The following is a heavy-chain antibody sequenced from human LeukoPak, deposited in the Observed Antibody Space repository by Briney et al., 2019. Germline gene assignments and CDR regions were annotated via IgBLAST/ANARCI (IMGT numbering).Heavy chain of an antibody. D-gene: IGHD6-13*01. CDR2: ISPNSDIT. CDR1: GYTFTTLD. J-gene: IGHJ4*02. V-gene: IGHV1-8*01. Sequence: GASVKVSCTASGYTFTTLDINWVRQAPGQGLEWMGWISPNSDITDFAQKFQGRVTMTRNTSISTAYMELSNLRSEDTAVYYCARGITAGVDYWGQGTLVTVSS. CDR3: ARGITAGVDY.